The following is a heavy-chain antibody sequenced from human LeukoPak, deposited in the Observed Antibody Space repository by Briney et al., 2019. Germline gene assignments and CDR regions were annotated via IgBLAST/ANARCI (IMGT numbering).Heavy chain of an antibody. J-gene: IGHJ4*02. V-gene: IGHV3-48*03. Sequence: GGSLRLSCAPSGFTFSNYEMTWVRQAPGKGLEWVSFISTSGSLIYYADSVKGRFTISRDNAKNSLSLQMSSLTVEDTAVYYCASSHFDWLLGGQGTLVTVSS. D-gene: IGHD3-9*01. CDR2: ISTSGSLI. CDR1: GFTFSNYE. CDR3: ASSHFDWLL.